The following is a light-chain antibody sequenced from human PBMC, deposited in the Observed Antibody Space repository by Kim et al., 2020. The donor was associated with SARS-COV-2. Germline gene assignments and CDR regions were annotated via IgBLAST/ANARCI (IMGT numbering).Light chain of an antibody. CDR1: NIENKS. CDR3: QVWDGSSDHVV. V-gene: IGLV3-21*04. CDR2: FDS. Sequence: APGKTARVTCGGNNIENKSVHWYERKPGKAPILVIYFDSDRPSGIPERFSGSNSGNTATLTISRVEAADEADYYCQVWDGSSDHVVFGGGTQLTVL. J-gene: IGLJ2*01.